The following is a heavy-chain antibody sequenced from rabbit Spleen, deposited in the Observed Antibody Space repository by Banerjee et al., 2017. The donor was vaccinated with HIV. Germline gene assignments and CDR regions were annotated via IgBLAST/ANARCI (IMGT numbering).Heavy chain of an antibody. CDR1: GFTLSTYY. J-gene: IGHJ6*01. V-gene: IGHV1S7*01. CDR3: AREDYGMDL. Sequence: QLKESGGGLVQPGGSLKLSCKASGFTLSTYYMNWVRQAPGKGLEWIGYIDPVFGITYYASWVNGRFSISRENAQNTVFLQMTSLTAADTATYFCAREDYGMDLWGPGTLVTVS. CDR2: IDPVFGIT.